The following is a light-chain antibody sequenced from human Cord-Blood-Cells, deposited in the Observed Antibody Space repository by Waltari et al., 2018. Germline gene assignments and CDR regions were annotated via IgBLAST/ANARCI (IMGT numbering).Light chain of an antibody. Sequence: QSALTQPASVSGSPGQSITISCTGTSRDVGGYNYVSWYQQHPGKAPKLMIYDVSNRPSGVSNRFSRSKSGNTASLTISGLQAEDEADYYCSSYTSSSTLVVFGGGTKLTVL. CDR1: SRDVGGYNY. CDR2: DVS. J-gene: IGLJ2*01. V-gene: IGLV2-14*01. CDR3: SSYTSSSTLVV.